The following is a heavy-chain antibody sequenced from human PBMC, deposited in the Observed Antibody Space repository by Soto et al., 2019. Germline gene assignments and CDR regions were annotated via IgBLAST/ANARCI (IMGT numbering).Heavy chain of an antibody. CDR3: AREWSISVAAPGY. Sequence: QVQLVESGGGVVQPGRSLRLSCAASGFTFSTYTMYWVRQAPGKGLEWVAGISNNGINTHYADSVKGRFTISRDNSKKSLYVQMNSLGAEDTAVYYCAREWSISVAAPGYWGQGTLVTVSS. CDR1: GFTFSTYT. D-gene: IGHD6-19*01. V-gene: IGHV3-30-3*01. CDR2: ISNNGINT. J-gene: IGHJ4*02.